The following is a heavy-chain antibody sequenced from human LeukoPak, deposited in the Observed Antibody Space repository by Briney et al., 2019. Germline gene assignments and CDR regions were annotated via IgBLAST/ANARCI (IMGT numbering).Heavy chain of an antibody. CDR2: ISGSGGST. V-gene: IGHV3-23*01. CDR1: GFTFSSYA. D-gene: IGHD3-10*01. CDR3: ARGAYYYNSGDAFDV. J-gene: IGHJ3*01. Sequence: GGSLRLSCAASGFTFSSYAMSWVRQAPGKGLEWVSAISGSGGSTYYADSVKGRFTISRDNARNSLYLQMNSLRVEDTAVYYCARGAYYYNSGDAFDVWGQGTMVTVSS.